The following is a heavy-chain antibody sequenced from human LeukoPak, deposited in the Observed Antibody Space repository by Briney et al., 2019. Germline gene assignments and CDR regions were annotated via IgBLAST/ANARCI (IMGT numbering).Heavy chain of an antibody. D-gene: IGHD1-26*01. J-gene: IGHJ4*02. CDR2: IFYAGSA. Sequence: PSETLSLTCTVSGGSISSGSYYWGWIRQSPGKGLEWIGSIFYAGSAYYNPSLQSRVTISLDTSKNQFSLKLRSVTAADTAVYYCAQMGWELWTSFDYWGQGTLVTVSS. V-gene: IGHV4-39*01. CDR3: AQMGWELWTSFDY. CDR1: GGSISSGSYY.